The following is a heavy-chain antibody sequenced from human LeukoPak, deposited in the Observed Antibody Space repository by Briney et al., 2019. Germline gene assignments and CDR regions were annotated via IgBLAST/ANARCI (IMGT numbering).Heavy chain of an antibody. CDR3: ARDEGDILTGWGIPIMDV. Sequence: SETLSLTCTVSGGSISSGDYYWSWIRQPPGKGLEWIGYIYYSGSTYYNPSLKSRVTISVDTSKNQFSPKLSSVTAADTAVYYCARDEGDILTGWGIPIMDVWGKGTTVTVSS. V-gene: IGHV4-30-4*08. J-gene: IGHJ6*03. CDR1: GGSISSGDYY. CDR2: IYYSGST. D-gene: IGHD3-9*01.